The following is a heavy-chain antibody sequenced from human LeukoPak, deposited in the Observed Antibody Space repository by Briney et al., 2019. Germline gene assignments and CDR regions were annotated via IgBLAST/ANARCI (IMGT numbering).Heavy chain of an antibody. CDR3: ARHAAISAAGTAPFDS. CDR2: IYRGST. D-gene: IGHD6-13*01. CDR1: GGSISNYY. J-gene: IGHJ4*02. Sequence: SETLSLTCTVSGGSISNYYWSWIRQSPGKGLDWIGYIYRGSTNYNPSLKSRVTISVDTSKNQVSLKLTSATATDTAVYYCARHAAISAAGTAPFDSWGQGTLVTVFS. V-gene: IGHV4-59*08.